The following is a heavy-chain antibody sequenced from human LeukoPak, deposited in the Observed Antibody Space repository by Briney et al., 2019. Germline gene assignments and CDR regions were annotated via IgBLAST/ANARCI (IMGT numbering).Heavy chain of an antibody. D-gene: IGHD6-19*01. CDR3: ARVAVADSATDY. J-gene: IGHJ4*02. V-gene: IGHV1-69*05. Sequence: ASVKASCKASGGTFSSYAISWVRQAPGQGLEWMGRIIPIFGTANYAQKFQGRVTITTDESTSTAYMELSSLRSEDTAVYYCARVAVADSATDYWGQGTLVTVSS. CDR1: GGTFSSYA. CDR2: IIPIFGTA.